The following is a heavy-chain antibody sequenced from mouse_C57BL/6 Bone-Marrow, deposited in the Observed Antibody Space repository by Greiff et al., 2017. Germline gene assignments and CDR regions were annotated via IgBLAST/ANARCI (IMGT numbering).Heavy chain of an antibody. J-gene: IGHJ2*01. V-gene: IGHV5-17*01. CDR1: GFTFSDYG. CDR3: ATETGY. CDR2: ISSGSSTI. Sequence: EVKLVESGGGLVKPGGSLKLSCAASGFTFSDYGIHWVRQALEKGLVWVAYISSGSSTIYYADTVKGRFTISRDNAKNTLFLQKTSLRSEDTAMYYCATETGYWGQGTTLTVSS.